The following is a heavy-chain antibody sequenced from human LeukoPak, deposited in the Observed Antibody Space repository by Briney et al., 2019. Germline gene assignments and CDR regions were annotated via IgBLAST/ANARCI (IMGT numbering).Heavy chain of an antibody. CDR2: ISSSGSTI. CDR1: GFTFSDYY. J-gene: IGHJ4*02. CDR3: APSIAAAGPPDY. V-gene: IGHV3-11*01. Sequence: GGSLRLSCAASGFTFSDYYMSWIRQAPGKGLEWVSYISSSGSTIYYADSVKGRFTISRDNAKNTLYLQMNSLRAEDTAVYYCAPSIAAAGPPDYWGQGTLVTVSS. D-gene: IGHD6-13*01.